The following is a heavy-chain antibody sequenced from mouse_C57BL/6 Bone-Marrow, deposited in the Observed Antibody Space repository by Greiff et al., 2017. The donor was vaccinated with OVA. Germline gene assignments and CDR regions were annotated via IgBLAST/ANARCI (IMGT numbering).Heavy chain of an antibody. CDR1: GFNIKDDY. V-gene: IGHV14-4*01. J-gene: IGHJ4*01. D-gene: IGHD2-5*01. CDR2: IDPENGDT. Sequence: EVQLQESGAELVRPGASVKLSCTASGFNIKDDYMHWVKQRPEQGLEWIGWIDPENGDTEYASKFQGKATITADTSSNTAYLQLSSLTSEDTAVYYCTTWSNYLYAMDYWGQGTSVTVSS. CDR3: TTWSNYLYAMDY.